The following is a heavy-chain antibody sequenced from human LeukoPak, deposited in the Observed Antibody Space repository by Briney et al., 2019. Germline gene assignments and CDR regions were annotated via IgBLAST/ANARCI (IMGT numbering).Heavy chain of an antibody. Sequence: ASVKVSCKASGYTFTSYGISWVRQAPGQGLEWMGWISAYNGNTNYAQKLQGRVTMTTDTSTSTAYMELRSLRSDDTAVYYCARGGTGFWSGYTLWVPGGHFDYWGQGTLVTVSS. CDR2: ISAYNGNT. J-gene: IGHJ4*02. CDR1: GYTFTSYG. D-gene: IGHD3-3*01. V-gene: IGHV1-18*01. CDR3: ARGGTGFWSGYTLWVPGGHFDY.